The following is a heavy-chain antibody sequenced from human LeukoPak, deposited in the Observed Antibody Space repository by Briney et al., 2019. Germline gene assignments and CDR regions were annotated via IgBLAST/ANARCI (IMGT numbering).Heavy chain of an antibody. CDR2: ISAYNGNT. V-gene: IGHV1-18*01. Sequence: GASVKVSCKASGYTFTGYGISWVRQAPGQGLEWMGWISAYNGNTNYAQKLQGRVTMTTDTSTSTAYMELRSLRSDDTAVYYCARERIAAAGRGYFQHWGQGTLVTVSS. CDR1: GYTFTGYG. J-gene: IGHJ1*01. D-gene: IGHD6-13*01. CDR3: ARERIAAAGRGYFQH.